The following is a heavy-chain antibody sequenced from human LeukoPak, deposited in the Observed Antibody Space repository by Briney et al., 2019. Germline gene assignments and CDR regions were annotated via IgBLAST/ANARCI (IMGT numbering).Heavy chain of an antibody. CDR3: ARELGYCSSTSCFGY. Sequence: LSQTLSLTCTVSGGSISSGDYYWSWIRQPPGKGLEWIGYIYYSGSTYYNPSLKSRVTISVDTSKNQFSLRLSSVTAADTAVYYCARELGYCSSTSCFGYWGQGTLVTVS. D-gene: IGHD2-2*01. CDR1: GGSISSGDYY. CDR2: IYYSGST. J-gene: IGHJ4*02. V-gene: IGHV4-30-4*08.